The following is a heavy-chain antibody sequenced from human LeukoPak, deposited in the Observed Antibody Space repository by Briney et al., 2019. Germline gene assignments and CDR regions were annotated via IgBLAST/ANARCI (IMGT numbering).Heavy chain of an antibody. Sequence: AASVKVSCKASGYTFTSYGIRWVRQAPGQGLEWMGWISAYNGNTNYAQKLQGRVTMTTDTSTSTAYMELRSLRSDDTAVYYCARPRVDSSGYYVYYFDYWGQGTLVTVSS. V-gene: IGHV1-18*01. J-gene: IGHJ4*02. D-gene: IGHD3-22*01. CDR1: GYTFTSYG. CDR3: ARPRVDSSGYYVYYFDY. CDR2: ISAYNGNT.